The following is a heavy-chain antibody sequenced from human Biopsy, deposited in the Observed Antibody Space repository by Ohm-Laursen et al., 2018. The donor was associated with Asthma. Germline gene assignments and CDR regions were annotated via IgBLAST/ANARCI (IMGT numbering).Heavy chain of an antibody. CDR2: IDPDSGGT. J-gene: IGHJ2*01. D-gene: IGHD3-16*01. Sequence: SVKVSCKASGYPFTDYYVHWVRQAPGQGLEWMGRIDPDSGGTNYAQKFLGRVTMTRDTSVNTAFMVLSRLRSDDTAVYYCARIKIRIGAGTDRYFDLWGRGTLVTVSS. CDR1: GYPFTDYY. CDR3: ARIKIRIGAGTDRYFDL. V-gene: IGHV1-2*06.